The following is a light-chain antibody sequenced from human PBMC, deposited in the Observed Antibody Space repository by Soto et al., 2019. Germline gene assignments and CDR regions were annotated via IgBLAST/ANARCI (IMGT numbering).Light chain of an antibody. J-gene: IGLJ3*02. CDR2: SDN. CDR1: NSNIGRNT. V-gene: IGLV1-44*01. Sequence: QSVLTQPPSASGTPGQRVTIXCSGSNSNIGRNTVNWYQQFPGAAPNLLIHSDNQRPSGVPDRFSGSRSGTSASLAISGLQSEDEADYYCAAWDESPNVPVFGGGTKLTVL. CDR3: AAWDESPNVPV.